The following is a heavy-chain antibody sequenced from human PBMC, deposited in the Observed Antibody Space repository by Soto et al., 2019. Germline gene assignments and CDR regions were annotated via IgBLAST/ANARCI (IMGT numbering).Heavy chain of an antibody. V-gene: IGHV4-31*03. J-gene: IGHJ4*02. Sequence: QVQLQESGPGLVTHSQTLSLTCTVYGGSISSGGYYWSWIRQPPGKGLEWLGYIYSSGTTYYNPSLKSRVTISVDTSKNQFSLKLSSLTAADTAVYYCSRSPEATVTAFDYWGEGTLVTVSS. CDR2: IYSSGTT. D-gene: IGHD4-17*01. CDR3: SRSPEATVTAFDY. CDR1: GGSISSGGYY.